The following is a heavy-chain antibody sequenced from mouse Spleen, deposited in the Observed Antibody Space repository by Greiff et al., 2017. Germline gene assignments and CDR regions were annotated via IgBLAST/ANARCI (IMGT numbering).Heavy chain of an antibody. V-gene: IGHV1-31*01. CDR2: IYPYNGFS. CDR1: GYSFTGYY. D-gene: IGHD2-1*01. Sequence: VQLQQSRPELVKPGASVKISCKASGYSFTGYYMHWVKQSHGKSLEWIGYIYPYNGFSSYNQKFKGKATLTVDKSSSTAYMELRSLTSEDSAVYYCARYRGNYVDYAMDYWGQGTSVTVSS. CDR3: ARYRGNYVDYAMDY. J-gene: IGHJ4*01.